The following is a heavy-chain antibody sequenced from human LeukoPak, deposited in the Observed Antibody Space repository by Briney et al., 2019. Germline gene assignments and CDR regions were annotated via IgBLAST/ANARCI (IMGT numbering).Heavy chain of an antibody. CDR2: IIPIFGTA. J-gene: IGHJ4*02. D-gene: IGHD3-10*01. CDR3: ARVGNYYGLFDY. CDR1: GGTFSSYA. V-gene: IGHV1-69*05. Sequence: SVKVSCKASGGTFSSYAISWVRQAPGQGLEWMGGIIPIFGTANYAQKFQGRVTITTDESTSTAYMELSSLRSEDTAVYYCARVGNYYGLFDYWGQGTPVTVSS.